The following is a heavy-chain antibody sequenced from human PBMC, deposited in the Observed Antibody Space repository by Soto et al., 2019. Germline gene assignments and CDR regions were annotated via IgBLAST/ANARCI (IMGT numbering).Heavy chain of an antibody. CDR3: ARHSPNFSGGSCYPHWFDP. CDR1: GGCFSGYY. V-gene: IGHV4-34*01. J-gene: IGHJ5*02. CDR2: INRGGST. D-gene: IGHD2-15*01. Sequence: SETLSLTCAVYGGCFSGYYWSWIRQPPGKGLEWIGEINRGGSTNYNPSLKSRVTISVDKSKNQFSLNLSSVTAADTAVYYCARHSPNFSGGSCYPHWFDPWGQGTLVTVSS.